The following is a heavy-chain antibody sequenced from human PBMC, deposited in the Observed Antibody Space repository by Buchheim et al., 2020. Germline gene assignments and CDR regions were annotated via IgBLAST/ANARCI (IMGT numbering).Heavy chain of an antibody. CDR2: ISYDGSNK. CDR1: GFTFSSYA. D-gene: IGHD4-17*01. CDR3: AREADYGDGDY. V-gene: IGHV3-30-3*01. J-gene: IGHJ4*02. Sequence: QVQLVESGGGVVQPGRSLRLSCAASGFTFSSYAMHWVRQAPGKGLEWVAVISYDGSNKYYADSGKGRFTISRDNSKNTLYLQMNSLRAEDTAVYYCAREADYGDGDYWGQGTL.